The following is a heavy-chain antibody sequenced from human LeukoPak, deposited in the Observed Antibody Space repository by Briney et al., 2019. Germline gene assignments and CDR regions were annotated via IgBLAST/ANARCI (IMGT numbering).Heavy chain of an antibody. Sequence: PGGSLRLSCAGYGFTVSSNYMSWVRQAPGKGLEWVSIIYSGGSTYYADSVKGRFTISRDNSKNTLYLQINSLRAEDTAVYYCARGLSSGWKYYYGMDVWGQGTTVTVSS. D-gene: IGHD6-19*01. CDR3: ARGLSSGWKYYYGMDV. J-gene: IGHJ6*02. V-gene: IGHV3-66*02. CDR2: IYSGGST. CDR1: GFTVSSNY.